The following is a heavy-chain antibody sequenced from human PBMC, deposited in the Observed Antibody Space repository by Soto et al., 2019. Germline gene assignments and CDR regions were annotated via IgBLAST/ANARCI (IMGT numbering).Heavy chain of an antibody. CDR2: ISYDGSNK. CDR1: GFTFSSYA. J-gene: IGHJ5*02. CDR3: AREQQLVRWFDP. V-gene: IGHV3-30-3*01. D-gene: IGHD6-13*01. Sequence: GGSLRLSCAASGFTFSSYAMHWVRQAPGKGLEWVAVISYDGSNKYYADSVKGRFTISRDNSKNTLYLQMNSLRAEDTAVYYCAREQQLVRWFDPWGQGTLVTVSS.